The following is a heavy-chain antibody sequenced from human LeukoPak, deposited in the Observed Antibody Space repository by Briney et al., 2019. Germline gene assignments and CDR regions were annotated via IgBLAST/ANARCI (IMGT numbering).Heavy chain of an antibody. J-gene: IGHJ4*02. CDR1: GGSISSSSYY. D-gene: IGHD1-1*01. CDR3: ARDIGERFDY. Sequence: SETLSLTCTVSGGSISSSSYYWGWIRQPPGKGLEWIGSIYYSGSTYYNPSLKSRVTISVDTSKNPFSLKLSSVTAADTAVYYCARDIGERFDYWGQGTLATVSP. V-gene: IGHV4-39*07. CDR2: IYYSGST.